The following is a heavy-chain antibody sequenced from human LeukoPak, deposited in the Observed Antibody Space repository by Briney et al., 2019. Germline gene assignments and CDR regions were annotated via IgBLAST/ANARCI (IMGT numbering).Heavy chain of an antibody. CDR1: GYSFTSYW. Sequence: GESLKISCKGSGYSFTSYWIGWVRQLPGKGLEWMGIIYPGDSDTRYSPSFQGQVTISADKSISTAYLQWSSLRASDTAMYYCASSAAAQLRYFDWGFDCWGQGTLVTVSS. D-gene: IGHD3-9*01. CDR3: ASSAAAQLRYFDWGFDC. V-gene: IGHV5-51*01. J-gene: IGHJ4*02. CDR2: IYPGDSDT.